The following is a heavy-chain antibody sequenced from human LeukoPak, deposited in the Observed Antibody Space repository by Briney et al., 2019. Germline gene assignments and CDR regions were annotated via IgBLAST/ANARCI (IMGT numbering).Heavy chain of an antibody. V-gene: IGHV3-23*01. CDR1: GLTFIKYS. D-gene: IGHD6-19*01. CDR3: AKRSAESSGYFDY. J-gene: IGHJ4*02. CDR2: ITGSGAFT. Sequence: PGRSLRLPCAASGLTFIKYSMTWVRQAPGKGLEWVAAITGSGAFTDYADSVKGRFTISRDNSKNTLYLQMNSLRAEDTAIYYCAKRSAESSGYFDYWGQGTLVTVSS.